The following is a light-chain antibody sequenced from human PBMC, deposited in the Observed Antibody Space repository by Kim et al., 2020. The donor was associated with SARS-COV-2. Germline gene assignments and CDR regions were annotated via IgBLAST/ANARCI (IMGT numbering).Light chain of an antibody. CDR2: EVN. CDR3: SSYTTSSTLV. J-gene: IGLJ2*01. Sequence: QSVTISCTGTSSDVGGYNRVSWYQQPPGTAPNLMIYEVNNRPSGVPDRFSGSKSGNTASLTISGLQTEDEADYYCSSYTTSSTLVFGGGPQLTVL. V-gene: IGLV2-18*02. CDR1: SSDVGGYNR.